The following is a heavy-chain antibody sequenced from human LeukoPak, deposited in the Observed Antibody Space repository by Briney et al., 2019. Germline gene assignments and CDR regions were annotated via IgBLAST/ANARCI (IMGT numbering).Heavy chain of an antibody. CDR2: ISYDGSNK. J-gene: IGHJ4*02. CDR3: AREGDISGYYSPDFDY. Sequence: PGRSLRLSCAASGLTFSSYAMHWVRQAPGKGLEWVAVISYDGSNKYYADSVKGRFTISRDNSKNTLYLQMNSLRAEDTAVYYCAREGDISGYYSPDFDYWGQGTLVTVSS. V-gene: IGHV3-30-3*01. CDR1: GLTFSSYA. D-gene: IGHD3-3*01.